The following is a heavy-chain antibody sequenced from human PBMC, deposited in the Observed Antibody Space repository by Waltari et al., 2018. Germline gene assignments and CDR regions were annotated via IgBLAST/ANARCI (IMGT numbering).Heavy chain of an antibody. CDR3: ARVEPFYDGNSNNY. CDR1: GYSFFDSY. Sequence: QVQLVQSGAEVKNFGASVTISCKASGYSFFDSYLHRVWQAPGRGLEWMGWNNPNGGGTKYAQRFQGRVTMTRDTSINTFYMELSRLTSDDTAVYYCARVEPFYDGNSNNYWGQGTLVTVSS. J-gene: IGHJ4*02. V-gene: IGHV1-2*02. D-gene: IGHD5-12*01. CDR2: NNPNGGGT.